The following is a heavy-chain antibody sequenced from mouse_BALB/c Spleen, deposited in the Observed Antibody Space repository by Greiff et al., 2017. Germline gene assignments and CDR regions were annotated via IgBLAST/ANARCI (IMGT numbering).Heavy chain of an antibody. V-gene: IGHV5-17*02. CDR3: ARWILGGYAMDY. J-gene: IGHJ4*01. CDR2: ISSGSSSI. CDR1: GFTFSSFG. Sequence: EVKLMESGGGLVQPGGSRKLSCAASGFTFSSFGMHWVRQSPEKGLEWVAYISSGSSSIYYADTVKGRFTISRDNPKNTLFLQMTSLRSEDTAMYNCARWILGGYAMDYWGQGTSVTVSS. D-gene: IGHD2-3*01.